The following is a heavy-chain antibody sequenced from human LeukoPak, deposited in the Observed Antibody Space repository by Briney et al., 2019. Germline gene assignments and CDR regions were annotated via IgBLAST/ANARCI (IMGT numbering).Heavy chain of an antibody. CDR1: GCSFTSYW. CDR3: ARHGYDFWSGYSFDAFDI. V-gene: IGHV5-10-1*01. Sequence: GESLKISCKGSGCSFTSYWISWVRQMPGKGLEWMGRIDPSDSYTNYSPSFQGHVTISADKSISTAYLQWSSLKASDTAMYYCARHGYDFWSGYSFDAFDIWGQGTMVTVSS. J-gene: IGHJ3*02. D-gene: IGHD3-3*01. CDR2: IDPSDSYT.